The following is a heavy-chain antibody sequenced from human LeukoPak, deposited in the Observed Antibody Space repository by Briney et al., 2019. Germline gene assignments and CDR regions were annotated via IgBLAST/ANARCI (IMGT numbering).Heavy chain of an antibody. CDR3: TKQTADDVFDI. CDR2: IRSEITGYAT. J-gene: IGHJ3*02. CDR1: GFTFSDPT. V-gene: IGHV3-73*01. Sequence: PGGSLKLSCAASGFTFSDPTIHWVRQASGKGLEWVGRIRSEITGYATAYAASVRGRFTISRDDSKITAYLQMDNLKTGDTAVFYCTKQTADDVFDIWGRGTMVTVSS.